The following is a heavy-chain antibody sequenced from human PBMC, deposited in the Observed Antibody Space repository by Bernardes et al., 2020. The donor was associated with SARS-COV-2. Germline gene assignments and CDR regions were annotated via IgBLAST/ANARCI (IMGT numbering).Heavy chain of an antibody. Sequence: SLRLSCAASGFTFSNYWMSWVRQAPGKGLEWVANIRQDGSTRNYVDSVKGRFFISRDNAKNSLYLQMTSLRGEDTAVYFCARENLVVGTTSFDFWGQGTLVTVSS. V-gene: IGHV3-7*03. CDR2: IRQDGSTR. CDR3: ARENLVVGTTSFDF. D-gene: IGHD1-26*01. CDR1: GFTFSNYW. J-gene: IGHJ4*02.